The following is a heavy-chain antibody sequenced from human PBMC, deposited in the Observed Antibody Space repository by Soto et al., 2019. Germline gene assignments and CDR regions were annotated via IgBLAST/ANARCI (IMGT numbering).Heavy chain of an antibody. J-gene: IGHJ3*02. CDR2: IIPILGIA. D-gene: IGHD2-15*01. Sequence: ASVKVSCKASGGTFSSYTISWVRQAPGQGLEWMGRIIPILGIANYAQKFQGRVTITADKSTSTAYMELSSLRSEDTAVYYCARDVVVAEAFDIWGQGTMVTVSS. V-gene: IGHV1-69*04. CDR3: ARDVVVAEAFDI. CDR1: GGTFSSYT.